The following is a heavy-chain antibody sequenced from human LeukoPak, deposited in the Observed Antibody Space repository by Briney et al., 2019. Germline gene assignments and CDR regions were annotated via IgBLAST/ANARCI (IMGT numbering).Heavy chain of an antibody. D-gene: IGHD3-3*01. CDR2: IYPSGST. CDR1: GYSISGGYY. Sequence: SETLSLTRPGSGYSISGGYYWGWIPQPPGKGLGWIGSIYPSGSTYYNPSLKSRVTISVETSKNQFSLKLSSVTAADTAVYYCARYYDFWSGPLDYYYYMDVWGKGTTVTVSS. CDR3: ARYYDFWSGPLDYYYYMDV. J-gene: IGHJ6*03. V-gene: IGHV4-38-2*01.